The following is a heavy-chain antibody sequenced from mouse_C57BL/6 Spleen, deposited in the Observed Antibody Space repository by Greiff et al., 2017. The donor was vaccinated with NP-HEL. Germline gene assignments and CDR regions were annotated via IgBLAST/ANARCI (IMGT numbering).Heavy chain of an antibody. CDR1: GYTFTSYW. CDR2: IHPNSGST. D-gene: IGHD2-4*01. CDR3: ARPDYDGAWFAY. Sequence: VQLQQPGAELVKPGASVKLSCKASGYTFTSYWMHWVKQRPGQGLEWIGMIHPNSGSTNYNEKFKSKATLTVDKSSSTAYMQLSSLTSEDSAVYYCARPDYDGAWFAYWGQGTLVTVSA. J-gene: IGHJ3*01. V-gene: IGHV1-64*01.